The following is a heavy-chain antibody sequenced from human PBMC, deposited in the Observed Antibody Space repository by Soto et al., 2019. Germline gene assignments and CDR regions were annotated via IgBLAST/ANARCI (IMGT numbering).Heavy chain of an antibody. CDR2: IYPGDSDT. CDR1: GYSFTSYW. Sequence: GESLKISCKGSGYSFTSYWIGWVRQMPGKGLEWMGIIYPGDSDTRYSPSFQGQVTISADKSISTAYLQWGSLKASDTAMYYCARKTGNSGWYYYFDYWGQGTLVTVSS. CDR3: ARKTGNSGWYYYFDY. D-gene: IGHD6-19*01. J-gene: IGHJ4*02. V-gene: IGHV5-51*01.